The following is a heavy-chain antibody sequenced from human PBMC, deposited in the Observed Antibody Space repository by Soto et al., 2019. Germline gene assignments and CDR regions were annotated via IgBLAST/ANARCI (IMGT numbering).Heavy chain of an antibody. J-gene: IGHJ4*02. CDR2: IYYSGST. CDR1: GGSISSYY. Sequence: QVQLQESGPGLVKPSETLSLTCTVSGGSISSYYWSWIRQPPGKGLEWIGYIYYSGSTNYNPSLKRRVTISVDTSKNQFSLKLSSVTAADPAVYYCARHDYGDYIFDYWGQGTLVTVSS. CDR3: ARHDYGDYIFDY. D-gene: IGHD4-17*01. V-gene: IGHV4-59*08.